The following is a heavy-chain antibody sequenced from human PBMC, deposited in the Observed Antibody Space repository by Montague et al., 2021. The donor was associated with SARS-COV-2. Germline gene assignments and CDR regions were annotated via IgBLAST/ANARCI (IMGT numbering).Heavy chain of an antibody. D-gene: IGHD5-18*01. CDR1: GGSISSYN. CDR3: ARGSYGPDALDI. V-gene: IGHV4-59*01. CDR2: IYYSGST. Sequence: SETLSLTCTVSGGSISSYNWSWIRQPPGKGLEWIGYIYYSGSTNYNPSLKSRVTISLDTSKNQFSLKLNSVTAADTAVYYCARGSYGPDALDIWGQGTIVTVSS. J-gene: IGHJ3*02.